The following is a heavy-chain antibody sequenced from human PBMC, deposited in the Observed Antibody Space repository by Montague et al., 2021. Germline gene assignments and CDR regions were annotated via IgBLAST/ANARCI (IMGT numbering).Heavy chain of an antibody. Sequence: SLRLSCAASGFTFRSYWMIWVRQAPGKGLEWVASIKKDGTEKYYGDSVMGRFTISRDNAKTSLYLQMNALRAEDTAVYFCSRAWVRSGFDSWGQGTLVTVSS. D-gene: IGHD4-17*01. J-gene: IGHJ4*02. V-gene: IGHV3-7*03. CDR3: SRAWVRSGFDS. CDR1: GFTFRSYW. CDR2: IKKDGTEK.